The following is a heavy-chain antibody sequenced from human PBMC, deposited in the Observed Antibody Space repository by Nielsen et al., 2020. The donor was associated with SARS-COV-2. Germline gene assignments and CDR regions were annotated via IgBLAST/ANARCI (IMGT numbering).Heavy chain of an antibody. J-gene: IGHJ4*02. CDR3: AREGRDLPLDY. CDR2: IRSGSTYT. V-gene: IGHV3-11*05. D-gene: IGHD5-24*01. CDR1: GFTFSDYY. Sequence: GESLKISCAASGFTFSDYYMGWIRQAPGKGLEWISYIRSGSTYTNYADSVKGRFTISRDDAKNSLYLQMNSLRAEDTAVYYCAREGRDLPLDYWGQGVLVTVSS.